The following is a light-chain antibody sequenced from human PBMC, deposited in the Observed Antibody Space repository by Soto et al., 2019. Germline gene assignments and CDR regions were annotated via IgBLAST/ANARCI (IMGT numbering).Light chain of an antibody. Sequence: IQMTQSPSSLSASVGDRVTITCRASQGIRNDLGWYQQKPGRAPKRLIYDASNLQSGVPSRFSGSGSGTEFTLTISSLQSEDFAVYYCHEYNNWPPKTFGQGTKVDIK. CDR2: DAS. J-gene: IGKJ1*01. V-gene: IGKV1-17*01. CDR1: QGIRND. CDR3: HEYNNWPPKT.